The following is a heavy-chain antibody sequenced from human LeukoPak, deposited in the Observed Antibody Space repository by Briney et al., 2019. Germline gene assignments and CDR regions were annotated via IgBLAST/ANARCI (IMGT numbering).Heavy chain of an antibody. CDR2: IKQDGSEK. CDR3: AGSSGWARYFDY. CDR1: GXSFSSYG. Sequence: GGSLRLSWAASGXSFSSYGVNWVRQAPGQGLEWVANIKQDGSEKYYVDSVKGRFTISRDNAKNSLYLQMNSLRAEDTAVYYCAGSSGWARYFDYWGQGTLVTVSS. J-gene: IGHJ4*02. D-gene: IGHD6-19*01. V-gene: IGHV3-7*03.